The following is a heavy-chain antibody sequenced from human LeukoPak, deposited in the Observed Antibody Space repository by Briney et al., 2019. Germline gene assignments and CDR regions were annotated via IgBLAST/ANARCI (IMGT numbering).Heavy chain of an antibody. J-gene: IGHJ2*01. V-gene: IGHV4-34*01. Sequence: PSETLSLTCAVYGGSFSGYYWSWIRQPPGKGLEWIGEINHSGSTNYNPSLKSRVTISVDTSKNQFSLKLSSVTAADTAVYYCARLSRWYFDLWGRGTLVTVSS. CDR3: ARLSRWYFDL. CDR1: GGSFSGYY. CDR2: INHSGST.